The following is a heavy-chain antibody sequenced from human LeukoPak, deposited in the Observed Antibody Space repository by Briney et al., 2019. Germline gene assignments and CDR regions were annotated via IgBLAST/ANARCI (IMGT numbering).Heavy chain of an antibody. Sequence: GGSLRLSCIASGFTFSTYWMSWVRQAPGGGLEWVANIKEDGSETYYVESVKGRFTISRDNAKISLYLQMNSLRAEDTAVYYCASQFWWAAVAGTTLDYWGQGTLVTVSS. CDR2: IKEDGSET. V-gene: IGHV3-7*05. CDR1: GFTFSTYW. J-gene: IGHJ4*02. CDR3: ASQFWWAAVAGTTLDY. D-gene: IGHD6-19*01.